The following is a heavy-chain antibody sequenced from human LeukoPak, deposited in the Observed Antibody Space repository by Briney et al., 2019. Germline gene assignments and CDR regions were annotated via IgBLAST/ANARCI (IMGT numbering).Heavy chain of an antibody. CDR2: ISSSSSTI. D-gene: IGHD6-13*01. Sequence: PGGSLRLSCAASGFTFSSYSMNWVRQAPGKGLEWVSYISSSSSTIYYADSVKGRFTISRDNAKNSLYLQMNSLRAEDTAVYYCARGGSSWYPSRFDPWGQGTLVTVSS. CDR1: GFTFSSYS. CDR3: ARGGSSWYPSRFDP. J-gene: IGHJ5*02. V-gene: IGHV3-48*01.